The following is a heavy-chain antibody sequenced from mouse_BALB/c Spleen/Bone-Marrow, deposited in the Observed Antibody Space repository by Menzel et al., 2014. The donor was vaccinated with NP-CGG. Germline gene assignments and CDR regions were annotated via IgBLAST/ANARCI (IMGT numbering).Heavy chain of an antibody. V-gene: IGHV1S130*01. CDR1: GYTFTSSW. D-gene: IGHD4-1*01. J-gene: IGHJ2*01. CDR3: ARSGFDY. CDR2: IHPNSGNT. Sequence: QVQLKQSGSVLVRPGASVKLSCKASGYTFTSSWMHWAEQRPGQGLEWIGEIHPNSGNTNYNEKFKGKATLTVDTSSSTAYVDLSSLTSEDSAVYYCARSGFDYWGRGTTLTVSS.